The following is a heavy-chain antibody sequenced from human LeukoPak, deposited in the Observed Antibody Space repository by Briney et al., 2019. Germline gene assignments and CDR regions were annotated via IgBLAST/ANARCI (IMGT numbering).Heavy chain of an antibody. J-gene: IGHJ3*02. V-gene: IGHV3-7*03. CDR1: GFTFSSYW. CDR3: AKDLGYYDSSGYQTEAFDI. D-gene: IGHD3-22*01. CDR2: IKQDGSEK. Sequence: GGSLRLSCAASGFTFSSYWMSWVRQAPGKGLEWVANIKQDGSEKYYVDSVKGRFTISRDNSKNTLYLQMNSLRAEDTAVYYCAKDLGYYDSSGYQTEAFDIWGQGTMVTVSS.